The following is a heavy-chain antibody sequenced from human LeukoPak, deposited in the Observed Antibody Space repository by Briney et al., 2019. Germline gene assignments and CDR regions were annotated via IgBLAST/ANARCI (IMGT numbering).Heavy chain of an antibody. D-gene: IGHD6-13*01. J-gene: IGHJ4*02. V-gene: IGHV1-2*02. CDR3: ARTLYGGIAAAGTFDY. CDR2: INPNSGGT. Sequence: ASVKVSCKASGYTFTGYFMHWVRQAPGQGLEWMGWINPNSGGTNFAQKLQGRVTMTTDTSTSTAYMELRSLRSDDTAVYYCARTLYGGIAAAGTFDYWGQGTLVTVSS. CDR1: GYTFTGYF.